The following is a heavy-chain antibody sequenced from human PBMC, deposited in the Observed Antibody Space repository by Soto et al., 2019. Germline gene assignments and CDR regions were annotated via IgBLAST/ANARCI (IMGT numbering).Heavy chain of an antibody. CDR1: GGTFSSYA. Sequence: VKVSCKASGGTFSSYAISWVRQAPGQGLEWMGGIIPIFGTANYAQKFQGRVTITADESTSTAYMELSSLRSEDTAVYYCARVSGSRGYNIPRRRYYFDYWGQGTLVTVSS. CDR3: ARVSGSRGYNIPRRRYYFDY. CDR2: IIPIFGTA. V-gene: IGHV1-69*13. J-gene: IGHJ4*02. D-gene: IGHD3-22*01.